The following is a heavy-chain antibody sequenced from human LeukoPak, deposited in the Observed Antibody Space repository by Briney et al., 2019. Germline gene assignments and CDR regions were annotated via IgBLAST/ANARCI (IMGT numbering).Heavy chain of an antibody. CDR3: ARVVYSSGWYNWFDP. V-gene: IGHV1-69*13. CDR1: GGTFSSYA. J-gene: IGHJ5*02. Sequence: VASVKVSCKASGGTFSSYAISWVRQAPGQGLEWVGGIIPIFGTANYAQKFQGRVTITADESTSTAYMELSSLRSEDTAVYYCARVVYSSGWYNWFDPWGQGTLVTVSS. CDR2: IIPIFGTA. D-gene: IGHD6-19*01.